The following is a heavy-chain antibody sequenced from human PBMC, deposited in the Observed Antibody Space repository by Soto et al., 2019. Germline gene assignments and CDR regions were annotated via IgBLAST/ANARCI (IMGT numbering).Heavy chain of an antibody. CDR2: MKPNSGNT. CDR1: GYTFTSYE. V-gene: IGHV1-8*01. J-gene: IGHJ6*02. D-gene: IGHD1-1*01. CDR3: ARERTGTTSMDV. Sequence: QEQLVQSGAEVKKPGASVKVSCKASGYTFTSYEINWVRQATGQGLEWMGWMKPNSGNTGYAQKFQGRVTMTRNTSISTAYMELSSLRSEDTAVYYCARERTGTTSMDVWGQGTTVTVSS.